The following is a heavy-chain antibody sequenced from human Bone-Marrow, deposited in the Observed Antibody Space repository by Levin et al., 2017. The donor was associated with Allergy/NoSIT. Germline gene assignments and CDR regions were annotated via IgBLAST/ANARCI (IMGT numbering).Heavy chain of an antibody. Sequence: GESLKISCAASGFTFSSHGMHWVRQAPGKGLEWVGVISPDGSNKYYGDSVKGRFTISRVNSNNSLYLQMNSLKPEDTALYYCANGGDDFWSGYSDYWGQGILVTVSS. CDR2: ISPDGSNK. CDR3: ANGGDDFWSGYSDY. V-gene: IGHV3-30*18. CDR1: GFTFSSHG. D-gene: IGHD3-3*01. J-gene: IGHJ4*02.